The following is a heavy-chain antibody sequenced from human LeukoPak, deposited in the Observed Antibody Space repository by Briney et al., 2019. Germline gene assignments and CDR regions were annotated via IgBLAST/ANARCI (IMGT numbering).Heavy chain of an antibody. CDR3: TRDGGDSSGWYPTGAVH. D-gene: IGHD6-19*01. Sequence: GGSLRLSCTASGFTFGDYAMSWFRQAPGKGLEWVGFIRSKDYGGTTEHAASVKGRFTISRDDSKSIVYLQMNSLKTEDTAVYYCTRDGGDSSGWYPTGAVHWGQGTLVTVSS. CDR2: IRSKDYGGTT. V-gene: IGHV3-49*03. CDR1: GFTFGDYA. J-gene: IGHJ4*02.